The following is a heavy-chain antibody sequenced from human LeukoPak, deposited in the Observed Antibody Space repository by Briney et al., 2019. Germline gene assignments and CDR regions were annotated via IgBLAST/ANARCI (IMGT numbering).Heavy chain of an antibody. V-gene: IGHV3-48*03. CDR2: ITGGSTTK. J-gene: IGHJ4*02. Sequence: GGSLRLSCAASGFTFSYYEMIWVRQAPGKGLEWVSYITGGSTTKNYADSVKGRFTISRDNAKNSLYLQMNSLRAEDTAIYCCARDGDIAVATAPYYFGYWGQGILVTVSS. CDR3: ARDGDIAVATAPYYFGY. D-gene: IGHD6-19*01. CDR1: GFTFSYYE.